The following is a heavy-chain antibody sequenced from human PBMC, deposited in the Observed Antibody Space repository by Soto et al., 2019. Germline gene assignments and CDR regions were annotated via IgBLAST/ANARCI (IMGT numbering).Heavy chain of an antibody. CDR1: GYSFTSYW. CDR3: ARRTTTQAAAGTLYYYYGMDV. D-gene: IGHD6-13*01. CDR2: IYPGDSDT. J-gene: IGHJ6*02. V-gene: IGHV5-51*01. Sequence: PGESLKISCKGSGYSFTSYWIGWVRQMPGKGLEWMGIIYPGDSDTRYSPSFPGQVTISADKAISTAYLQWSSLKASDTAMYYCARRTTTQAAAGTLYYYYGMDVWGQGTTVTVSS.